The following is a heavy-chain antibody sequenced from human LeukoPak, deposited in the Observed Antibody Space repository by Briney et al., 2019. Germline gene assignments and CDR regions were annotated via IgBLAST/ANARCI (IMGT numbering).Heavy chain of an antibody. CDR2: ISSSSSTI. D-gene: IGHD2-2*01. V-gene: IGHV3-48*01. CDR1: GFTFSSYS. J-gene: IGHJ4*02. CDR3: ARRYCSSTSCFHFDY. Sequence: PGGSLRLSCAASGFTFSSYSMNWVRQAPGKGLEWVSYISSSSSTIYYADSVKGRFTISRDNAKNSLYLQMNSLRAEDTAVYYCARRYCSSTSCFHFDYWGQGTLVTVSS.